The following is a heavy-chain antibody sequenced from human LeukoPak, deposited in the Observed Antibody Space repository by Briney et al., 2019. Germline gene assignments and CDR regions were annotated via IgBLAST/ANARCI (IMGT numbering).Heavy chain of an antibody. V-gene: IGHV4-38-2*01. J-gene: IGHJ4*02. CDR3: ARLSGAPVRHPIYHFDY. D-gene: IGHD2-2*02. Sequence: SETLPLTCAVSGYSISSGYYWGWIRQSPGKGLEWIGNIYHSGSTYKNPSLKSRVTISLDTAKNQFSLKLSSVTAADTAMYYCARLSGAPVRHPIYHFDYWGQGTLVAVSS. CDR1: GYSISSGYY. CDR2: IYHSGST.